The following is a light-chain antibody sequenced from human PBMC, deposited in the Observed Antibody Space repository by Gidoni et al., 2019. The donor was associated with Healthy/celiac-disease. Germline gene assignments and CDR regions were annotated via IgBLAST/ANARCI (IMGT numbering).Light chain of an antibody. V-gene: IGKV1-5*03. CDR1: QSISTW. Sequence: DIQMTQSPSTLSASVGDRVTIPCRASQSISTWLAWYQQKPGKVPKLLIYKASSLESGVPSRFGGSGSGTEFTLTISSLQPDDFATYYCQQYKFNSVFGQGTKLEIK. J-gene: IGKJ2*01. CDR3: QQYKFNSV. CDR2: KAS.